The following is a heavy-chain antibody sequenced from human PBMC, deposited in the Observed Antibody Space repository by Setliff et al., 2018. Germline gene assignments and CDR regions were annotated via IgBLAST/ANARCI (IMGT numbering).Heavy chain of an antibody. V-gene: IGHV4-30-4*08. CDR2: IYYRGST. Sequence: SETLSLTCTVSGGSISSGDYYWSWIRQPPGKGLEWIGYIYYRGSTYYNPSLKSRVTISVDTSQNHFSLKLSSVTAADTAGYYCAGEDPGYAFDIWGQGTMVTVSS. CDR3: AGEDPGYAFDI. D-gene: IGHD1-1*01. J-gene: IGHJ3*02. CDR1: GGSISSGDYY.